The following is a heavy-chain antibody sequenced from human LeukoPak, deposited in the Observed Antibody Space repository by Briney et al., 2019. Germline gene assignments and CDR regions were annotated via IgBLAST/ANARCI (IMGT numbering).Heavy chain of an antibody. J-gene: IGHJ4*02. V-gene: IGHV3-7*01. CDR3: ARDQTPFV. CDR2: IKPDGSEK. Sequence: GGSLRLSCAASGFTHSNYWMTWVRQAPGKGLEWVANIKPDGSEKYYVDSVKGRFTISRDNAKNSLFLQMNSLRAEDTAVYCARDQTPFVWGQGTLVTVSS. CDR1: GFTHSNYW.